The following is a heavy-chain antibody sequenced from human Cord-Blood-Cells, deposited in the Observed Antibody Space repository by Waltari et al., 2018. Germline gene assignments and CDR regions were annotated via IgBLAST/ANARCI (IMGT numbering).Heavy chain of an antibody. CDR3: ARSAGFGELLYYYYYGMDV. CDR1: GGTFSSYA. Sequence: QVQLVQSGAEVKKPGSSVKVSCKASGGTFSSYAISRVRQAPGQGFEWLGGIIPIFGTANYAQKFQGRVTITADESTSTAYMELSSLRSEDTAVYYCARSAGFGELLYYYYYGMDVWGQGTTVTVSS. V-gene: IGHV1-69*01. J-gene: IGHJ6*02. CDR2: IIPIFGTA. D-gene: IGHD3-10*01.